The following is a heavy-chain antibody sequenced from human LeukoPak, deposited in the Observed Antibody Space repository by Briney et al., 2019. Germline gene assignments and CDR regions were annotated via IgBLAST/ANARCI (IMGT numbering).Heavy chain of an antibody. J-gene: IGHJ5*02. CDR1: GGSFSGYY. CDR3: AREHIVVVTAPPYNWFDP. CDR2: INHSGNT. Sequence: SETLSLTCDVYGGSFSGYYWNWIRQPPGTGLEWIGEINHSGNTNYNPSLKSRVTISVDTSKNQFSLKLSSVTAADTAVYYCAREHIVVVTAPPYNWFDPWGQGTLVTVSS. V-gene: IGHV4-34*01. D-gene: IGHD2-21*02.